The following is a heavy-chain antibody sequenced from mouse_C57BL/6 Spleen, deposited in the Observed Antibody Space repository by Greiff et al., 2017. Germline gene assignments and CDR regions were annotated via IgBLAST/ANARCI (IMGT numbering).Heavy chain of an antibody. CDR2: IYPGDGDT. Sequence: VQLQQSGAELVKPGASVKISCKASGYAFSSYWMNWVKQRPGKGLEWIGQIYPGDGDTNYNGKFKGKATLTADKSSSTAYMQLSSLTSEDSAVYFCARRYRLYYGSSYDYFDYWGQGTTLTVSS. D-gene: IGHD1-1*01. V-gene: IGHV1-80*01. CDR3: ARRYRLYYGSSYDYFDY. CDR1: GYAFSSYW. J-gene: IGHJ2*01.